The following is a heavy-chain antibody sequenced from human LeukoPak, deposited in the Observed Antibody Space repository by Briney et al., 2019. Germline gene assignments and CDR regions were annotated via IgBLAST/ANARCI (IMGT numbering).Heavy chain of an antibody. CDR3: ASPRRFGPYYYYYYGMDV. Sequence: ASVKVSCKASGYTFTGYYMHWVRQAPGQGLEWMGWINPNSGGTNYAQKFQGRVTMTRDTSISTAYMELSRLRSDDTAVYYCASPRRFGPYYYYYYGMDVWGQGTTVTVSS. CDR1: GYTFTGYY. CDR2: INPNSGGT. V-gene: IGHV1-2*02. J-gene: IGHJ6*02. D-gene: IGHD3-16*01.